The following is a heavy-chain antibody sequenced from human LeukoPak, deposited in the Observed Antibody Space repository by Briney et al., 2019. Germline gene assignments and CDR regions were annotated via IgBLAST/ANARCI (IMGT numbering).Heavy chain of an antibody. D-gene: IGHD6-19*01. CDR3: AREGSSGWYPLYYYYGMDV. CDR1: GFTFSSYA. Sequence: PGRSLRLSCAASGFTFSSYAMHWVRQAPGKGLEWVAVISYDGSNKYYADSVTGRFTISRDNSKNTLYLQMNSLRAEDTAVYYCAREGSSGWYPLYYYYGMDVWGQGTAVTVSS. V-gene: IGHV3-30*04. J-gene: IGHJ6*02. CDR2: ISYDGSNK.